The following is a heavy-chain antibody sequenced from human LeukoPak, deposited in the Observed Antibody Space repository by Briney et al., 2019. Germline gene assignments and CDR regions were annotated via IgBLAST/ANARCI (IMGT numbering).Heavy chain of an antibody. CDR2: IYHSGST. Sequence: SETLSLTCAVSGGSISSSNWWSWVRQPPGKGLEWIGEIYHSGSTNYNPSLKSRVTISVDKSKNQFSLKLSSVTAADTAVYYCARPGIAAAGSLDAFDIWGQGTMVTVSS. CDR3: ARPGIAAAGSLDAFDI. CDR1: GGSISSSNW. V-gene: IGHV4-4*02. D-gene: IGHD6-13*01. J-gene: IGHJ3*02.